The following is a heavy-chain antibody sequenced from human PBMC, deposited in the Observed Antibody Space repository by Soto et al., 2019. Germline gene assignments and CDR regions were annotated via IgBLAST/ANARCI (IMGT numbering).Heavy chain of an antibody. CDR1: AYTFTGYY. CDR2: MNPKNRDP. J-gene: IGHJ4*02. Sequence: QVQLVQSGADVKKPGDSMRVSCKASAYTFTGYYIHWVRQAPGQGLEWMGWMNPKNRDPRYAPQFQGRVTMTRDPSINTAYMDLRRLTSDDTAIYYCARDGPGSGNDDFDYWGQGTLVTVSS. D-gene: IGHD6-13*01. V-gene: IGHV1-2*02. CDR3: ARDGPGSGNDDFDY.